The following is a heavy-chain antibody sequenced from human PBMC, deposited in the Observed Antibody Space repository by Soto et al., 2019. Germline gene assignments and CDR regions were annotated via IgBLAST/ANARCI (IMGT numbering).Heavy chain of an antibody. Sequence: ASVKVSCKVSGYTLTELSMHWVRQAPGKGLEWMGGFDPEDGETIYAQKFQGRVTMTEDTSTDTAYMELGSLRSEDTAVYYCATDRTTGTTFDYRGQGTLVTVSS. V-gene: IGHV1-24*01. J-gene: IGHJ4*02. CDR3: ATDRTTGTTFDY. CDR1: GYTLTELS. D-gene: IGHD1-7*01. CDR2: FDPEDGET.